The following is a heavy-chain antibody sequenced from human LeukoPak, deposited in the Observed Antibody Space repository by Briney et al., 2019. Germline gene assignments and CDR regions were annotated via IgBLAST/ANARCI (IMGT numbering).Heavy chain of an antibody. CDR3: ARDLLVPAAKGYGMDV. V-gene: IGHV3-23*01. D-gene: IGHD2-2*01. Sequence: GGSLRLSCAASGFTFSSYAMSWVRQAPGKGLEWVSAISGSGGSTYYADSVKGRFTISRDNSKNTLYLQMNSLRAEDTAVYYCARDLLVPAAKGYGMDVWGQGTTVTVSS. J-gene: IGHJ6*02. CDR2: ISGSGGST. CDR1: GFTFSSYA.